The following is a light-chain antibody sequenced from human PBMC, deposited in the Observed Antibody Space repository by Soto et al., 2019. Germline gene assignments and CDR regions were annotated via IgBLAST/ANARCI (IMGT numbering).Light chain of an antibody. CDR1: QSLLHSNGYNY. V-gene: IGKV2-28*01. J-gene: IGKJ4*01. CDR3: MQAVQTPPT. Sequence: DIAMTQSPLSLSVTPGEPASISCRSSQSLLHSNGYNYLDWYLQKPGQSPLLLIYLGSNRASGVPDRFSASGSGTDFTLKISRVEAEDVGVYYCMQAVQTPPTFGGGTKVDIK. CDR2: LGS.